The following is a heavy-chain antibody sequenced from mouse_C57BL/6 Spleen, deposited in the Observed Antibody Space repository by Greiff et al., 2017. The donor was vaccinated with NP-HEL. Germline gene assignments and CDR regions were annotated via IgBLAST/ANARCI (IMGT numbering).Heavy chain of an antibody. CDR1: GYTFTSYW. D-gene: IGHD4-1*01. V-gene: IGHV1-64*01. Sequence: VQLQQSGAELVKPGASVKLSCKASGYTFTSYWMHWVKQRPGQGLEWIGMIHPNSGSTNYNEKFKSKATLTVDKSSSTAYMQLSSLTSEDSAVYYCARDWDHWYFDVWGTGTTVTVSS. CDR2: IHPNSGST. J-gene: IGHJ1*03. CDR3: ARDWDHWYFDV.